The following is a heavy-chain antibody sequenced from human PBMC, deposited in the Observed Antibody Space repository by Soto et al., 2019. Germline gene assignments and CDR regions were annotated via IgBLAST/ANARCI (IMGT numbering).Heavy chain of an antibody. CDR1: GFTFSSYA. Sequence: QVQLVESGGGVVQPGRSLRLSCAASGFTFSSYAMHWVRQAPGKGLEWVAVISYDGSNKYYADSVKGRFTISRDNSKNTLYRQMNSLRAEDTAVYYCARGPTYYDSSGYLHLGYFQHWGQGTLVTVSS. CDR3: ARGPTYYDSSGYLHLGYFQH. CDR2: ISYDGSNK. D-gene: IGHD3-22*01. V-gene: IGHV3-30-3*01. J-gene: IGHJ1*01.